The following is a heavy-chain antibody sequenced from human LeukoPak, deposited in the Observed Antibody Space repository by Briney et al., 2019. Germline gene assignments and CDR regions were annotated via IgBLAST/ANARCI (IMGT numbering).Heavy chain of an antibody. Sequence: SETLSLTCAVYGGSFSGYYWSWIRQPPGKGLEWIGEINHSGSTNYNPSLKSRVTISVDTSKSQFSLKLSSVTAADTAVYYCARGRGIAAAGAIYYFDYWGQGTLVTVSS. CDR2: INHSGST. D-gene: IGHD6-13*01. J-gene: IGHJ4*02. V-gene: IGHV4-34*01. CDR3: ARGRGIAAAGAIYYFDY. CDR1: GGSFSGYY.